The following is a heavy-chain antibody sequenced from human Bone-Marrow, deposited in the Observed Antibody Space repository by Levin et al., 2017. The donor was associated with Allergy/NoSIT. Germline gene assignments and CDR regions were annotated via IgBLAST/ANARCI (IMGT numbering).Heavy chain of an antibody. J-gene: IGHJ4*02. CDR1: GFTVRSNY. CDR3: ASGLVPEFGKIAGYFDY. CDR2: IYRGGTT. Sequence: PGGSLRLSCAASGFTVRSNYISWIRQAPGKGLEWVSIIYRGGTTYYADSVRGRFTISRDNSQDTSRDNSQDPTYLQMNNVRVDDTAIYYCASGLVPEFGKIAGYFDYWGQGILVTVSS. V-gene: IGHV3-53*01. D-gene: IGHD6-6*01.